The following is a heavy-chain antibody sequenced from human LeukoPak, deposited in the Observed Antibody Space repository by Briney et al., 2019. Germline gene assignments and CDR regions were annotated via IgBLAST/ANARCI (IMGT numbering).Heavy chain of an antibody. CDR2: INHSGST. V-gene: IGHV4-34*01. CDR1: GGSFSDYY. CDR3: ARVGVGATPFDY. J-gene: IGHJ4*02. D-gene: IGHD1-26*01. Sequence: SETLSLTCAVYGGSFSDYYWSWIGQPPGKGLEWIGEINHSGSTNYNPSLKSRVTISVDTSKNQFSLKLSSVTAADTAVYYCARVGVGATPFDYWGQGTLVTVSS.